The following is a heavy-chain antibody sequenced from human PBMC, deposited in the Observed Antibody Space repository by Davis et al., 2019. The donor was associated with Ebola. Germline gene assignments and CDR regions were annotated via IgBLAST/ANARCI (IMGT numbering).Heavy chain of an antibody. D-gene: IGHD1-14*01. V-gene: IGHV4-39*07. CDR2: IYYSGST. CDR3: ARGPVTLFDY. Sequence: SETLSLTCTVSGGSISSYYWGWIRQPPGKGLEWIGSIYYSGSTYYNPSLKSRVTISVDTSKNQFSLKLSSVTAADTAVYYCARGPVTLFDYWGQGTLVTVSS. J-gene: IGHJ4*02. CDR1: GGSISSYY.